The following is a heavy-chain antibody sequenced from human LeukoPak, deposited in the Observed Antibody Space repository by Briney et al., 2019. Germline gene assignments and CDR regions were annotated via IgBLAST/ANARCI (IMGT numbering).Heavy chain of an antibody. Sequence: PSVKVSCKVSGYTLTELSMHWVRQAPGKGLEWMGGFDPEDGETIYAQKFQGRVTMTEDTSTDTAYMELSSLRSEDTAVYYCASRIVVDSKGDAFDIWGQGTMVTVSS. V-gene: IGHV1-24*01. D-gene: IGHD3-22*01. CDR1: GYTLTELS. CDR2: FDPEDGET. CDR3: ASRIVVDSKGDAFDI. J-gene: IGHJ3*02.